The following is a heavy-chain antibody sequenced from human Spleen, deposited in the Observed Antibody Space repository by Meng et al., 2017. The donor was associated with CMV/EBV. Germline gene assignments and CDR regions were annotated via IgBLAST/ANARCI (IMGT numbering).Heavy chain of an antibody. CDR3: ARSSFQDTAMVLNQFDP. D-gene: IGHD5-18*01. J-gene: IGHJ5*02. Sequence: ASVKVSCKASGYSFTGYYMHWLRQAPGQGLEWMGWINPNSGGTNYAQKFQGRVTMTRDTSISTAYMELSSLRSEDTAVYYCARSSFQDTAMVLNQFDPWGQGTLVTVSS. V-gene: IGHV1-2*02. CDR2: INPNSGGT. CDR1: GYSFTGYY.